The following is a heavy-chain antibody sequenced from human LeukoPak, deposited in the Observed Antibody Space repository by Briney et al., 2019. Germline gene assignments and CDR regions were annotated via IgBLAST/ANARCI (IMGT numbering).Heavy chain of an antibody. CDR1: GFTFSSYW. D-gene: IGHD3-10*01. Sequence: TGGSLRLSCAASGFTFSSYWMHWVRQVPGKGLVWVSHINSDGSSTSYADSVKGRLTISRDNAKNTLYLQMNSLRAEDTAVYFCARDKVYYGSGTYGYWGQGTLVTVSS. V-gene: IGHV3-74*01. CDR2: INSDGSST. J-gene: IGHJ4*02. CDR3: ARDKVYYGSGTYGY.